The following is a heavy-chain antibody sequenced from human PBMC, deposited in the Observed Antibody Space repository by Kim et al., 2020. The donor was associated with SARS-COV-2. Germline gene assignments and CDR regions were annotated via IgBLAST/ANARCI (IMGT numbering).Heavy chain of an antibody. D-gene: IGHD5-12*01. CDR1: GGTFSSYA. J-gene: IGHJ6*02. CDR3: ARMEMATIHYYYGMDV. Sequence: SVKVSCKASGGTFSSYAISWVRQAPGQGLEWMGGIIPIFGTANYAQKFQGRVTITADESTSTAYMELSSLRSEDTAVYYCARMEMATIHYYYGMDVWGQGTTVTVSS. V-gene: IGHV1-69*13. CDR2: IIPIFGTA.